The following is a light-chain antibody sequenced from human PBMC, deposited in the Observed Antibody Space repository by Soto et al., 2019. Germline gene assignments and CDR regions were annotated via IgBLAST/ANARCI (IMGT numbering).Light chain of an antibody. Sequence: EIVLTQSPGTLSLSPGERATLSCTASQSVSSSYLAWYQQKPGQAPRLLIYGASRRAPGIANRFSGSGSGTDFTLTISRLEPEDFAVFYCQQYGSSPVTFGQGTKLEIK. CDR1: QSVSSSY. J-gene: IGKJ2*01. CDR2: GAS. CDR3: QQYGSSPVT. V-gene: IGKV3-20*01.